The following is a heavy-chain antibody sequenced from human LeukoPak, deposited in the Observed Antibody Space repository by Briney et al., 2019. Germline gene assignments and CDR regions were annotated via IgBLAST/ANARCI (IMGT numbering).Heavy chain of an antibody. CDR3: AKDWSLFVVVPAALDY. V-gene: IGHV3-30*02. Sequence: PGGSLRLYCAASGFTFSSYGMHWVRQAPGMELEGVAFIRYDGSNNYYADSVKGRFTISRDNSKNTLYLQMNSLRAEDTAVYYCAKDWSLFVVVPAALDYWGQGTLVTVSS. CDR1: GFTFSSYG. D-gene: IGHD2-2*01. J-gene: IGHJ4*02. CDR2: IRYDGSNN.